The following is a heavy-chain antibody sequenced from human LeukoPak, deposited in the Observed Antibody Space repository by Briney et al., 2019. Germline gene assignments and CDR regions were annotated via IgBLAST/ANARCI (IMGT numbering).Heavy chain of an antibody. CDR2: IIPILGIA. CDR3: AREEGVSSSWYTGGGSFHAAFDY. CDR1: GGTFSSYA. D-gene: IGHD6-13*01. Sequence: ASVKVSCKASGGTFSSYAISWVRQAPGQGLEWMGRIIPILGIANYAQKFQGRVTITADKSTSTAYMELSSLRSEDTAVYYCAREEGVSSSWYTGGGSFHAAFDYWGQGTLVTVSS. J-gene: IGHJ4*02. V-gene: IGHV1-69*04.